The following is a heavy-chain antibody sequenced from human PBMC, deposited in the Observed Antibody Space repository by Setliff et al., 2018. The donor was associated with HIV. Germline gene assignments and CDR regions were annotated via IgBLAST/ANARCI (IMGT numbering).Heavy chain of an antibody. CDR3: AKVGDYSGFGEFAALDS. V-gene: IGHV1-2*06. Sequence: ASVKVSCKSSGYSFTDYYIHWVRQAPGQGLEWVGRISPNSGGTNYAVKFQGRVTMTRDTSITTVYMEVSRLTFDDTAFYYCAKVGDYSGFGEFAALDSWGQGTLITVSS. CDR1: GYSFTDYY. D-gene: IGHD3-10*01. CDR2: ISPNSGGT. J-gene: IGHJ4*02.